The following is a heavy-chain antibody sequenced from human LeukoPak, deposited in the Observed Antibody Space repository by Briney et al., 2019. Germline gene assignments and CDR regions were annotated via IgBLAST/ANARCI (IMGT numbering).Heavy chain of an antibody. CDR2: IYYSGST. CDR1: GGSISSYY. Sequence: SETLSLTCTVSGGSISSYYWSWIRRPPGKGLEWIGYIYYSGSTNYNPSLKSRVTISVDTSKNQFSLKLSSVTAADTAVYYCARGAYYDSSGYYYWVFDYWGQGTLVTVSS. CDR3: ARGAYYDSSGYYYWVFDY. V-gene: IGHV4-59*01. D-gene: IGHD3-22*01. J-gene: IGHJ4*02.